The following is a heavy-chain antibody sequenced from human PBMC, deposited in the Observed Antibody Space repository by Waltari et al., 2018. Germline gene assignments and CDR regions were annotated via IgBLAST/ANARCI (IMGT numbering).Heavy chain of an antibody. CDR1: GGSISGHY. D-gene: IGHD3-16*01. Sequence: QVQLQESGPGVVKPSETLSLTCSVFGGSISGHYWSWIRQPPGKGLEWIGFIYYSGTTNYNPSLRRRVTISVDTSRNQFSLKLSSVTAADTAVYYCARDEGSRGGFDYWGQGTLVTVSS. CDR3: ARDEGSRGGFDY. V-gene: IGHV4-59*11. CDR2: IYYSGTT. J-gene: IGHJ4*02.